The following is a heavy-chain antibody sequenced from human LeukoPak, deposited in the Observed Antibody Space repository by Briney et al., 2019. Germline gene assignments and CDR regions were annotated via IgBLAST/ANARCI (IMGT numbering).Heavy chain of an antibody. CDR3: ARARPTVISY. CDR2: IYYSGST. Sequence: PSETLSLTCTVSGGSISSYYWSWIRQPPGKGLEWIGYIYYSGSTNYNPSLKSRVTISVDTSKDQFSLKLSSVTAADTDVYYCARARPTVISYWGQGTLVTVSS. V-gene: IGHV4-59*08. J-gene: IGHJ4*02. D-gene: IGHD4-23*01. CDR1: GGSISSYY.